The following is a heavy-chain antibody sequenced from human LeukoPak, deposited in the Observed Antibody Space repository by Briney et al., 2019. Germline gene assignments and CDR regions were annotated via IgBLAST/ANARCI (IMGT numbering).Heavy chain of an antibody. CDR3: ARNAGYYCDSSADYWDAFDI. D-gene: IGHD3-22*01. J-gene: IGHJ3*02. V-gene: IGHV5-51*01. CDR2: IYPGDSDT. CDR1: GYSFTSYW. Sequence: GESLKISCKGSGYSFTSYWIGWVRQMPGKGLEWMGIIYPGDSDTRYSPSFQGQVTISADKSISTAYLQWSSLKASDTAMYYCARNAGYYCDSSADYWDAFDIWGQGTMVTVSS.